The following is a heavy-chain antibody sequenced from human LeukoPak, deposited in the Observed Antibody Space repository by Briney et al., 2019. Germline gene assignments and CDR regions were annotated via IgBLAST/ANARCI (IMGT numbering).Heavy chain of an antibody. Sequence: GGSLRLSCAASGFTFSSYAMSWVRQAPGMGLEWVSAISGSGGSTYYADSVKGRFTISRDNSKNTLYLQMNSLRAEDTAVYYCAEGAYSSSWPNFDYWGQGTLVTVSS. CDR3: AEGAYSSSWPNFDY. J-gene: IGHJ4*02. D-gene: IGHD6-13*01. V-gene: IGHV3-23*01. CDR2: ISGSGGST. CDR1: GFTFSSYA.